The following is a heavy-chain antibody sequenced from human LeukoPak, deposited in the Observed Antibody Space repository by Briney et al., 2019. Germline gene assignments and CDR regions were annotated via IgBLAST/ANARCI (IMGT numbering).Heavy chain of an antibody. J-gene: IGHJ5*02. CDR2: INHSGST. D-gene: IGHD2-2*01. CDR1: GGSFSGYY. V-gene: IGHV4-34*01. CDR3: ARVFVVVPAASSWFDP. Sequence: ETLSLTCAVYGGSFSGYYWSWIRQPPGKGLEWIGEINHSGSTNYNPSLKSRVTISVDTSENQFSLKLSSVTAADTAVYYCARVFVVVPAASSWFDPWGQGTLVTVSS.